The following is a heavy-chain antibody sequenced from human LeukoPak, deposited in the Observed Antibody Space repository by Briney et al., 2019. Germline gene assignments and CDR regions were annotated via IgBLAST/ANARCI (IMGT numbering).Heavy chain of an antibody. CDR2: IYYSGNT. V-gene: IGHV4-59*08. CDR1: GGSMKNHY. Sequence: SETLSLTCTVSGGSMKNHYWSWIRQPPGKGLEWIGYIYYSGNTKYNPSLQSRVTISVDTSKNQFSLKLTSVTAADTAVYYCARLRPVAGYDAFDIWGHGTMVTVSS. D-gene: IGHD6-19*01. J-gene: IGHJ3*02. CDR3: ARLRPVAGYDAFDI.